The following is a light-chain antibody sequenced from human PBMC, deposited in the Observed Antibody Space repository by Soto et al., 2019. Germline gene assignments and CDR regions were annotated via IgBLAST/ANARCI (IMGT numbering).Light chain of an antibody. V-gene: IGLV2-14*03. CDR1: SSDVGGYNF. Sequence: QSVLTQPASVFGSPGQSITISCTGTSSDVGGYNFVSWYQQHPGKAPKLMIYEVSSRPSGVSNRFSGSKSGSTASLTISGLQPEDEADYYCSSYTTSSTLVFGTGTKVTAL. J-gene: IGLJ1*01. CDR2: EVS. CDR3: SSYTTSSTLV.